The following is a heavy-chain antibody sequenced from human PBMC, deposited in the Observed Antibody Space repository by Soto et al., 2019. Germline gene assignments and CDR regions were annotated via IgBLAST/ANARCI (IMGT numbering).Heavy chain of an antibody. J-gene: IGHJ6*02. Sequence: ASVKVSCKVSGYTLTELSMHWVRQAPGKGLEWMGGFDPEDGETIYAQKFQGRVTMTEDTSTDTAYMALSSLRSEDTAVYYCATLGYCSSTSCYYYYGLDGWGQVTTVTFCS. CDR2: FDPEDGET. CDR1: GYTLTELS. CDR3: ATLGYCSSTSCYYYYGLDG. V-gene: IGHV1-24*01. D-gene: IGHD2-2*03.